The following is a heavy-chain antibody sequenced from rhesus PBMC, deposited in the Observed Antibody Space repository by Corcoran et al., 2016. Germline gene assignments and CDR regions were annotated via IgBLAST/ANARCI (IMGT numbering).Heavy chain of an antibody. CDR1: GYLIRSSYY. V-gene: IGHV4-99*01. J-gene: IGHJ4*01. D-gene: IGHD4-23*01. Sequence: QVQPQESGPGTVKPSETLSLTCAVPGYLIRSSYYLGWNRQPPGKELEYNGYIKGSRRNTYPHPSPKGRVTMSKAASKNQVSLKLSSVTAADTAVYYCARQRPYSNPIDFWGQGVLVTVSS. CDR3: ARQRPYSNPIDF. CDR2: IKGSRRNT.